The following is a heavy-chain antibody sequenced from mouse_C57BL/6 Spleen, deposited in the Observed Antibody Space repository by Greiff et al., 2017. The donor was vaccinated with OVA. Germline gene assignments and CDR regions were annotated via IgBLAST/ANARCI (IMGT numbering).Heavy chain of an antibody. J-gene: IGHJ3*01. CDR2: ISGGGGNT. V-gene: IGHV5-9*01. CDR3: ARALLTGFAY. Sequence: DVKLVESGGGLVKPGGSLKLSCAASGFTFSSYTMSWVRQTPEKRLEWVATISGGGGNTYYPDSVKGRFTISRDNAKNTLYLQMSSLRSEDTALYYCARALLTGFAYWGQGTLVTVSA. CDR1: GFTFSSYT. D-gene: IGHD2-10*01.